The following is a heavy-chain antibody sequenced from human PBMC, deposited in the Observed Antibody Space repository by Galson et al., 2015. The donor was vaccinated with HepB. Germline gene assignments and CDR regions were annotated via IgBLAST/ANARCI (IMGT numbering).Heavy chain of an antibody. CDR2: ITGRGDAT. J-gene: IGHJ4*02. Sequence: SLRLSCAASGFTFTNYGMAWVRQSPGKGLEWVSAITGRGDATYYADSVKGRFAISRDNSRNTLYLQMNSLRADDTAIYYCTKGFASWAPGTLAPVS. V-gene: IGHV3-23*01. CDR1: GFTFTNYG. CDR3: TKGFAS.